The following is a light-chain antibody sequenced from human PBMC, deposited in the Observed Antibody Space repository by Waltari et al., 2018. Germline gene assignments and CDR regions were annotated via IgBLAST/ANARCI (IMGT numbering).Light chain of an antibody. Sequence: DIVMTQSPDSLAVSLGERATINCKSSEPVLSTSNNKNYLAWYQQKPGQPPKMLLYWASTRESGVPDRFSGSGSRTDFTLSISSLQAEDVAIYFCQQYYSTPSFGQGTRLEIK. CDR2: WAS. CDR3: QQYYSTPS. V-gene: IGKV4-1*01. CDR1: EPVLSTSNNKNY. J-gene: IGKJ5*01.